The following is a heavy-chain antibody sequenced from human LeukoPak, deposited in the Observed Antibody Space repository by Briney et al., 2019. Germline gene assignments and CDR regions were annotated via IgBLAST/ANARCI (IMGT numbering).Heavy chain of an antibody. J-gene: IGHJ4*02. CDR1: RYTFTSYY. Sequence: ASVKVSCKASRYTFTSYYMYWVRQAPGQGLEWMGKINPSGGSAIYAQKFQGRVTMTRDMSTSTVYMELSSLRSEDTAVYYCARVSSWERWQQLPADYWGQGTLVTVSS. CDR2: INPSGGSA. V-gene: IGHV1-46*01. CDR3: ARVSSWERWQQLPADY. D-gene: IGHD2-15*01.